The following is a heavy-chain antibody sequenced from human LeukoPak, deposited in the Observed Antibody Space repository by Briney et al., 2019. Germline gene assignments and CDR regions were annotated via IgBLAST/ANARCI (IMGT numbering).Heavy chain of an antibody. V-gene: IGHV3-21*01. CDR1: GFTFSSFD. CDR3: ARDLPLEKGFDY. J-gene: IGHJ4*02. CDR2: ISSSSSYI. Sequence: GGSLRLSCAASGFTFSSFDMNWVRQAPGKGLEWVSSISSSSSYIYYADSVKGRFTISRDNAKNSLYLQMNSLRAEDTAVYYCARDLPLEKGFDYWGQGTLVTVSS. D-gene: IGHD5/OR15-5a*01.